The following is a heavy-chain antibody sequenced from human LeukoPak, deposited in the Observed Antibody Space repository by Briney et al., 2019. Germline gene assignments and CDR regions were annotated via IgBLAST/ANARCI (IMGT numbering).Heavy chain of an antibody. CDR3: ARQLGDRLLFDY. D-gene: IGHD2-21*01. V-gene: IGHV4-34*01. Sequence: SETLSLTCAVYGGSFSGYYWSWIRQPPGKGLEWIGEINHSGSTNYNPSLKSRVTISVDTSKNQFSLKLSSVTAADTAVYYCARQLGDRLLFDYWAQGTLVTVSS. J-gene: IGHJ4*02. CDR2: INHSGST. CDR1: GGSFSGYY.